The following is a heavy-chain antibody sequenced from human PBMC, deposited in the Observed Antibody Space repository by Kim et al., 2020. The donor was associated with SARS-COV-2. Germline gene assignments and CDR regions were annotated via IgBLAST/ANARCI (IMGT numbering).Heavy chain of an antibody. D-gene: IGHD4-17*01. CDR2: ISGSGGDT. V-gene: IGHV3-23*01. Sequence: GGSLRLSCAASGFTFSSYAMSWVRQAPGKGLEWVSTISGSGGDTYYADSVKGRFTISRDNSKNTLYLQMNSLRAEDPAVYYCSGGLRWYPDYWGQGTLVTVSS. J-gene: IGHJ4*02. CDR1: GFTFSSYA. CDR3: SGGLRWYPDY.